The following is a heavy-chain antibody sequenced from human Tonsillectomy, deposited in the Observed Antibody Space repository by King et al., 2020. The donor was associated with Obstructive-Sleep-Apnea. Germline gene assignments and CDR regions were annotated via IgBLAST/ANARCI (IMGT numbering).Heavy chain of an antibody. V-gene: IGHV4-39*07. D-gene: IGHD2-15*01. CDR3: TIVVVNNWFDP. CDR1: GGSISSSSYY. CDR2: IYYSGST. Sequence: QLPESGPGLVKPSETLSLTCTVSGGSISSSSYYWGWIRQPPGKGLEGIGSIYYSGSTSYNPSLTSRVTISVDTSKNQFSLKLSSVSAADTAVYYCTIVVVNNWFDPWGQGTLVTVSS. J-gene: IGHJ5*02.